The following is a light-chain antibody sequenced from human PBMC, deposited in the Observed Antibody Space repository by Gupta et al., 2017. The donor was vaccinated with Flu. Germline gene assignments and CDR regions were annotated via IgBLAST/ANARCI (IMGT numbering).Light chain of an antibody. V-gene: IGKV3-11*01. CDR2: EAS. Sequence: VLPQSPATLSLSPGESATLSYRASQRVSSFVAWYQQKPGQAPRLRSYEASKRATGIPARLSFGGSGTDFCLISSSLETEDVAMYDCQQRRNWTQRYTFGQGTKLEIK. CDR1: QRVSSF. J-gene: IGKJ2*01. CDR3: QQRRNWTQRYT.